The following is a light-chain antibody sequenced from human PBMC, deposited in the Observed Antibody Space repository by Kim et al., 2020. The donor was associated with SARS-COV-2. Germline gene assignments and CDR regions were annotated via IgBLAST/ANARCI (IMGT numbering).Light chain of an antibody. V-gene: IGKV1-33*01. Sequence: DIQMTQSPSSLSASVGERVTITCQASQDISNYLNWYQQKPGKAPKLLIYDASNLETGVPSRFSGSGSGTDFTFTISSLQPEDIATYYCQQYDNLPYTFGQGTKLEI. CDR1: QDISNY. CDR2: DAS. CDR3: QQYDNLPYT. J-gene: IGKJ2*01.